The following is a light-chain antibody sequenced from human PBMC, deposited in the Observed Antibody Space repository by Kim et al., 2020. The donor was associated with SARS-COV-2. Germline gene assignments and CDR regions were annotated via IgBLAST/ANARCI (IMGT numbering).Light chain of an antibody. CDR1: QIISSSY. J-gene: IGKJ2*01. CDR3: QQYGSS. Sequence: TLSLSPGERATLSCRTSQIISSSYLAWYQQKPGQAPRLLIYGASTRATGIPDRFSGSGSGTDFTLTISRLEPEDFAVYYCQQYGSSFGQGTKLEI. V-gene: IGKV3-20*01. CDR2: GAS.